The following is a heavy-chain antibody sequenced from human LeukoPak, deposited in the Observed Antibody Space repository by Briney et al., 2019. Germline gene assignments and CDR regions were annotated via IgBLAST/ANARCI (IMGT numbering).Heavy chain of an antibody. D-gene: IGHD5-24*01. Sequence: TSQTLSLTCTVSGGSISSGGYYWNWIRQHPGEGLEWIGYIYYSGSTYYSPSLKSRVTISVDSSKNQFSLKLSSVTAADTAVYYCARGDPQLDYWGQGTLVTVSS. CDR2: IYYSGST. J-gene: IGHJ4*02. V-gene: IGHV4-31*03. CDR3: ARGDPQLDY. CDR1: GGSISSGGYY.